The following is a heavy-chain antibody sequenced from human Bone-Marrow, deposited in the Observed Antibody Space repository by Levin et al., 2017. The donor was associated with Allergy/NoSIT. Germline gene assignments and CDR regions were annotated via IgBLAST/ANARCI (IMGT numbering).Heavy chain of an antibody. CDR2: SKNKANNYAP. D-gene: IGHD2-21*01. CDR1: GFTFSDRY. CDR3: ATEGRLAGPDFDY. Sequence: RGESLKISCAASGFTFSDRYIDWVRQAPGKGLEWVGRSKNKANNYAPEYAASVKGRFTISRDDSKSSLYLQMSSLKTEDTAVYYCATEGRLAGPDFDYWGQGTLVTVSS. V-gene: IGHV3-72*01. J-gene: IGHJ4*02.